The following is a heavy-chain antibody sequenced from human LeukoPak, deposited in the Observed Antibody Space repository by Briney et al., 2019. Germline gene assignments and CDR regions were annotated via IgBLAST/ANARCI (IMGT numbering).Heavy chain of an antibody. D-gene: IGHD3-16*01. J-gene: IGHJ4*02. CDR2: IKQDGSEK. V-gene: IGHV3-7*01. CDR3: ASRLRDY. Sequence: KSGGSLRLSCAASEFTFSSYGMSWVRQAPGKGLEWVANIKQDGSEKYYVDSVKGRFTISRDNAKNSLYPQMNSLRAEDTAVYYCASRLRDYWGQGTLVTVSS. CDR1: EFTFSSYG.